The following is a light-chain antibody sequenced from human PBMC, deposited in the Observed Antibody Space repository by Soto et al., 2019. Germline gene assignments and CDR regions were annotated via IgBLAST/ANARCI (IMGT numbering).Light chain of an antibody. CDR1: SSNIGAGYD. V-gene: IGLV1-40*01. CDR2: DNS. Sequence: QSVLTQPPSVSGAPGQRVTISCTGSSSNIGAGYDVHWYQQLPGTAPKLLIYDNSNRPSGVPDRFSGSKSGTSASLAITGLRAEDEADYYCQSYDSSLSGWVFGGGTKLTVL. CDR3: QSYDSSLSGWV. J-gene: IGLJ3*02.